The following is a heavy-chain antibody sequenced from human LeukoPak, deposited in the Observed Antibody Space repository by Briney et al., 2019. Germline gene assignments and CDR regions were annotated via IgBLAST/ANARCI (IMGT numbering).Heavy chain of an antibody. CDR2: ISGSGGST. CDR3: ARVSAKITWIQLWYYFDY. V-gene: IGHV3-23*01. J-gene: IGHJ4*02. D-gene: IGHD5-18*01. CDR1: GFTFSSYG. Sequence: TGGSLRLSCAASGFTFSSYGMSWVRQAPGKGLEWVSAISGSGGSTYYADSVKGRFTISRDNSKNTLYLQMNSLRAEDTAVYYCARVSAKITWIQLWYYFDYWGQGTLVTVSS.